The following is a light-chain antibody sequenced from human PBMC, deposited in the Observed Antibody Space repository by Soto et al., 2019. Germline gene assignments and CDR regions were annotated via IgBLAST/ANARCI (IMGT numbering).Light chain of an antibody. CDR2: STN. Sequence: QTVMTQEPSLSVSPGETVTLTCGLSSGSVSTSNSPNWYQQTPGQAPRTLIYSTNTRSSGVPDRFSGSILENKAALTITGAQADDESDYHCVLYMGSGIWVFGGGTQLTVL. CDR3: VLYMGSGIWV. CDR1: SGSVSTSNS. V-gene: IGLV8-61*01. J-gene: IGLJ3*02.